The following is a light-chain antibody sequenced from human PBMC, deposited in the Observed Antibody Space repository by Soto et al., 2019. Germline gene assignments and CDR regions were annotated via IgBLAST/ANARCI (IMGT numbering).Light chain of an antibody. CDR1: QSVSSS. J-gene: IGKJ5*01. CDR3: HRRSHWTT. V-gene: IGKV3-11*01. Sequence: EIVLTQSPGTLSLSPGERATLSCRASQSVSSSLAWYQQKPGQGPRLLSDYASKSATGITVSVSGCGSGTAFTLTIIGLEPEDLALCYCHRRSHWTTFGPGTRLEIK. CDR2: YAS.